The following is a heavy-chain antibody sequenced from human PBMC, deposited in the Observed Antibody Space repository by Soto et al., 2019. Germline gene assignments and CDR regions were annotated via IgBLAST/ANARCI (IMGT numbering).Heavy chain of an antibody. J-gene: IGHJ4*02. Sequence: QAQVVQSGAEVRKPGPSVKLSCKASEGTFNSYAIAWVRQAPGQGLEWMGGIIPYYNTLNYAQKFEDRVTITADDSTNTVYMELSSLRSDDTAVYFCASGASRWYPYFFGSWAQGPLVTVSS. V-gene: IGHV1-69*01. CDR3: ASGASRWYPYFFGS. D-gene: IGHD6-13*01. CDR2: IIPYYNTL. CDR1: EGTFNSYA.